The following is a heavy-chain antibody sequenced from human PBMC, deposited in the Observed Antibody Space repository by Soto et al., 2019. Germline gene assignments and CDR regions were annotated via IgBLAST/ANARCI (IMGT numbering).Heavy chain of an antibody. Sequence: SQTLSLTCAISGDSASSNSAAWNWIRQSPSRGLEWLGRTYYRSKWYNDYAVSVKSRITINPDTSKNQFSLQLNSVTPEDTAVYYCARDMWIQLWLPGWFDPWGQGTLVTVSS. CDR1: GDSASSNSAA. CDR2: TYYRSKWYN. V-gene: IGHV6-1*01. D-gene: IGHD5-18*01. J-gene: IGHJ5*02. CDR3: ARDMWIQLWLPGWFDP.